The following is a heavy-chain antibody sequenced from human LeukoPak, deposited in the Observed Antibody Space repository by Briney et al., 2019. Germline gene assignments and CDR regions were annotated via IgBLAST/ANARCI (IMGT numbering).Heavy chain of an antibody. CDR3: ARGPYSSNWYVDY. J-gene: IGHJ4*02. CDR1: GFTFSTND. D-gene: IGHD6-13*01. V-gene: IGHV3-48*03. Sequence: AGGSLRLSCAASGFTFSTNDMNWVRLAPGKGLEWISYISRTGNSIYYADSVKGRFTISRDSAKNSLYLQMNSLRAEDTAVYYCARGPYSSNWYVDYWGQGTLVTVAS. CDR2: ISRTGNSI.